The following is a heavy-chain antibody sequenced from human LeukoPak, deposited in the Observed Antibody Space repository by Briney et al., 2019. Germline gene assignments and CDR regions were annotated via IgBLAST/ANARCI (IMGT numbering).Heavy chain of an antibody. D-gene: IGHD3-10*01. CDR3: ARAPYGSATNNYYMDV. V-gene: IGHV4-4*07. CDR1: GGSISSYH. CDR2: IYSSGST. Sequence: SETLSLTCTVSGGSISSYHWGWIRQPAGKGLEWIGRIYSSGSTNHNPSLMSRVTMSVDTSNNQFFLKLSSGTAADTAVYYCARAPYGSATNNYYMDVWGKGTTVTVSS. J-gene: IGHJ6*03.